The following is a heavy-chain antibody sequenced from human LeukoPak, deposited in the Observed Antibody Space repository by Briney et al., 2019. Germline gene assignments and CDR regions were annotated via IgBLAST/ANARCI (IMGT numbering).Heavy chain of an antibody. CDR1: GFTFSSYW. CDR2: IKQDGSEK. V-gene: IGHV3-7*01. Sequence: GGSLRLSCAASGFTFSSYWMSWVRQAPGKGLEWVANIKQDGSEKYYVDSVKGRFTISRDNAKNSLYLQMNSLRAEDTAVYYCARERGYYDSSGYADYWGQGTLVTVSS. CDR3: ARERGYYDSSGYADY. J-gene: IGHJ4*02. D-gene: IGHD3-22*01.